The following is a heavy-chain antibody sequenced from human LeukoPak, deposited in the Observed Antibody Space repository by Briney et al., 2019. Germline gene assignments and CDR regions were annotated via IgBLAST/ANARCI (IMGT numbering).Heavy chain of an antibody. CDR2: IYTSGST. CDR1: GGSISSGSYY. V-gene: IGHV4-61*02. J-gene: IGHJ4*02. CDR3: ARSITIFGVVTDYFDY. D-gene: IGHD3-3*01. Sequence: SETLSLTCTVSGGSISSGSYYWSWIRQPAGKGLEWIGRIYTSGSTSYNPSLKSRVTISVDTSKNQFSLKLSSVTAADTAVYYCARSITIFGVVTDYFDYWGQGTLVTVSS.